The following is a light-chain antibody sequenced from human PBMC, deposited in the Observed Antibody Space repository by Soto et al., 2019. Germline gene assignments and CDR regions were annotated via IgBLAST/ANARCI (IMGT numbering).Light chain of an antibody. CDR2: KTS. J-gene: IGKJ1*01. CDR3: QQYYSRES. V-gene: IGKV1-5*03. CDR1: QAVNPW. Sequence: DIQMTQSPSVVSASDGDTVTITCRASQAVNPWLAWHQQKPGRVPRVLIYKTSDLENVVPSRFSGSGSGTEFTLTISNLQPADFATYYCQQYYSRESFGQGTKVDIK.